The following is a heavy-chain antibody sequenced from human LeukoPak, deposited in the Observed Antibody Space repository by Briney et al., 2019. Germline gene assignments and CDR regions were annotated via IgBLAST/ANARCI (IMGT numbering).Heavy chain of an antibody. CDR3: ARASSSSWYWSGDFDY. CDR1: GYTFTSYG. Sequence: ASVKVSCKASGYTFTSYGISWVRQAPGQGLEWMGWISAYNGNTNYAQKLQGRVTMTTDTSTSTAYMELRSLRSDDTAVYYCARASSSSWYWSGDFDYWGQGTLVTVSS. CDR2: ISAYNGNT. D-gene: IGHD6-13*01. J-gene: IGHJ4*02. V-gene: IGHV1-18*01.